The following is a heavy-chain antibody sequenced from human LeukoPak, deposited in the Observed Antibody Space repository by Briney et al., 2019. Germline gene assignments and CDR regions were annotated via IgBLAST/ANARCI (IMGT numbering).Heavy chain of an antibody. CDR3: ARGRYFPSNWFDP. CDR2: IYPSGST. J-gene: IGHJ5*02. CDR1: GGSISTDNYY. Sequence: SQTLSLTCTVSGGSISTDNYYWSRIRQPAGKGLEWIGRIYPSGSTNYNPSLKSRVTISVDTSKNQFSLKLNSVTAADTAVYYCARGRYFPSNWFDPWGQGTLVTVSS. V-gene: IGHV4-61*02. D-gene: IGHD3-9*01.